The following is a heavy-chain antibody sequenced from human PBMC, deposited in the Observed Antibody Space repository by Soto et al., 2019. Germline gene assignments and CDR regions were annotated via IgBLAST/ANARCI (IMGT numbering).Heavy chain of an antibody. CDR2: MKTQSGST. CDR1: GYSFTSFD. D-gene: IGHD1-1*01. Sequence: QVQLVQSGVEVKKPGASVRVSCVASGYSFTSFDVNWVRQAPGQGLEGMGWMKTQSGSTAYAENFHGRVTMTKNTSTITVYMEMSSLTSEDTAVYYCARGGSTHAFDPWGQGTLVIVSS. V-gene: IGHV1-8*01. CDR3: ARGGSTHAFDP. J-gene: IGHJ5*02.